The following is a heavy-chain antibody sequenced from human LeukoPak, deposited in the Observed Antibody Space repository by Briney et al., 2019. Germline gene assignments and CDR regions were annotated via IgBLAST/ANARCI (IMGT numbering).Heavy chain of an antibody. J-gene: IGHJ6*03. D-gene: IGHD2-2*01. CDR2: ISGSGGST. V-gene: IGHV3-23*01. CDR1: GFTFSSYA. CDR3: AKGIVVVPAAIYMDV. Sequence: GGSLRLSCAASGFTFSSYAMSWVRQAPGKGLEWVSAISGSGGSTYYADSVKGRFTISRDNSKNTLYLQMNSLRAEDTAVYYCAKGIVVVPAAIYMDVWGKGTTVTVSS.